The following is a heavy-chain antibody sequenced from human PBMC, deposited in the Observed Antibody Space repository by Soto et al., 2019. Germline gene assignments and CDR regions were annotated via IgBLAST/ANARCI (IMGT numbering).Heavy chain of an antibody. CDR3: AKDLKNSYGWFGHDAFDI. V-gene: IGHV3-23*01. Sequence: EVQLLESGGGLVQPGGSLRLSCAASGFTFSSYAMSRVRQAPGKGLEWVSAISGSGGSTYYADSVKGRFTISRDNSKNTLYLQMNSLRAEDTAVYYCAKDLKNSYGWFGHDAFDIWGQGTMVTVSS. J-gene: IGHJ3*02. CDR2: ISGSGGST. CDR1: GFTFSSYA. D-gene: IGHD5-18*01.